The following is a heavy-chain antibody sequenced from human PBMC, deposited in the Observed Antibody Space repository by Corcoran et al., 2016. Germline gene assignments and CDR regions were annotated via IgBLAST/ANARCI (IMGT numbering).Heavy chain of an antibody. CDR1: GYTFTGYA. J-gene: IGHJ6*02. D-gene: IGHD3-3*01. Sequence: QVQLVQSGAEVKKPGASVKVSCKASGYTFTGYAMHWVRQAPGQRLEWMGWINTGNGNTRYSQKFQGRVTITRDTSASTAYMELSSLRCEDTAVYYCARDLPYGFYFYGMDVWGQGTTVTVSS. V-gene: IGHV1-3*04. CDR3: ARDLPYGFYFYGMDV. CDR2: INTGNGNT.